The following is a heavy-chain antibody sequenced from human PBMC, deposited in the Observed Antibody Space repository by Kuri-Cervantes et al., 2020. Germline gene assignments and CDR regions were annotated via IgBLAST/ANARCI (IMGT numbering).Heavy chain of an antibody. CDR1: GGSISSYY. CDR3: ARVKAETYAFDI. D-gene: IGHD1-14*01. Sequence: SETLSLTCTVSGGSISSYYWSWIRQPPGKGLEWIGYIYYSGSTNYNPSLKSRVTISVDTSKNQFSLKLSSVTAADTAVYYCARVKAETYAFDIWGQGTMVTVSS. J-gene: IGHJ3*02. V-gene: IGHV4-59*12. CDR2: IYYSGST.